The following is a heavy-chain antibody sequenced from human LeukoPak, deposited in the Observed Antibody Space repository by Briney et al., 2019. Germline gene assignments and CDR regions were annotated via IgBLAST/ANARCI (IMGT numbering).Heavy chain of an antibody. CDR1: RFTFSKYW. Sequence: PGGSLRLSCEASRFTFSKYWMSWVRQAPGNGLEWVANIKQDGSEQNYVDSVKGRFTISRDNAKNSLYLRMDSLRAEDTAVYYCAIGYSSGWYFYSQYWGQGTLVTVSS. CDR2: IKQDGSEQ. V-gene: IGHV3-7*01. CDR3: AIGYSSGWYFYSQY. J-gene: IGHJ1*01. D-gene: IGHD6-19*01.